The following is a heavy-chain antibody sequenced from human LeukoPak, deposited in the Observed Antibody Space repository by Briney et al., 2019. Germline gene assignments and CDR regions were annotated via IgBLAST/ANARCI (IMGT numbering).Heavy chain of an antibody. CDR2: ISSSSSYT. V-gene: IGHV3-11*06. Sequence: GGSLRLSYAASGFTFSDYYMSWIRQAPGKGLEWVSYISSSSSYTNYADSVKGRFTISRDNAKNSLYLQMNSLRAEDTAVYYCARDRGGYGSGSYHDYWGQGTLVTVSS. J-gene: IGHJ4*02. CDR1: GFTFSDYY. CDR3: ARDRGGYGSGSYHDY. D-gene: IGHD3-10*01.